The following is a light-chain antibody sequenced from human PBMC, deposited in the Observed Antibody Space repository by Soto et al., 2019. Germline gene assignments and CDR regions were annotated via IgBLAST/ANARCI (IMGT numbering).Light chain of an antibody. CDR1: QGVTTN. CDR2: DVS. CDR3: QQYNVWPLT. Sequence: VMSQSPATLSVSPGERATLSCRAGQGVTTNFAWYQQKSGQSPRLLIYDVSIRATGVPARFSGTGSETEFTLTISSLQSEDFALYYCQQYNVWPLTFGQGTKVHIK. V-gene: IGKV3-15*01. J-gene: IGKJ1*01.